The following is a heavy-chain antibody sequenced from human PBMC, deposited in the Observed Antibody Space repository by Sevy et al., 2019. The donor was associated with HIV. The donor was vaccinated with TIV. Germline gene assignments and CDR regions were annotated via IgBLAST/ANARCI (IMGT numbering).Heavy chain of an antibody. J-gene: IGHJ4*02. D-gene: IGHD3-22*01. Sequence: GGSLRLSCAASGFTFGNYAMNWVRQTPGKGLEWVSYISGSGSTTYYAEYLKGRFTVSRDNSQNTLYLQMSSLRAEDMAIYYCAKDTRGYYRPIDYWGQGTLVTVSS. CDR3: AKDTRGYYRPIDY. CDR2: ISGSGSTT. V-gene: IGHV3-23*01. CDR1: GFTFGNYA.